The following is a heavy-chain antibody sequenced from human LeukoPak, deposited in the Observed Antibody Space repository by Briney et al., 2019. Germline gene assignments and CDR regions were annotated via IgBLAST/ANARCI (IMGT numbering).Heavy chain of an antibody. Sequence: SETLSLTCAVYGGSFSGYYWSWIRQPPGKGLEWIGEINHSGSTNYNPSLKSRVTISVDTSKNQFSLKLSSVTAADTAVYYCAAQLRYFDWLFQIHGYFQHWGQGTLVTVSS. V-gene: IGHV4-34*01. CDR1: GGSFSGYY. CDR3: AAQLRYFDWLFQIHGYFQH. CDR2: INHSGST. J-gene: IGHJ1*01. D-gene: IGHD3-9*01.